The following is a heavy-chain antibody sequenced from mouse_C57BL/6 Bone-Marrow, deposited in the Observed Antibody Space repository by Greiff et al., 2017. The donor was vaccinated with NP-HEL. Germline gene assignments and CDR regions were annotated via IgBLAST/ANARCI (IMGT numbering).Heavy chain of an antibody. J-gene: IGHJ2*01. CDR1: GYTFTSYG. D-gene: IGHD2-4*01. CDR2: IYPRSGNT. CDR3: ARYDYDRGYY. Sequence: QVQLKESGAELARPGASVKLSCKASGYTFTSYGISWVKQRTGQGLEWIGEIYPRSGNTYYNEKFKGKATLTADKSSSTAYMELRSLTSEDSAVYFCARYDYDRGYYWGQGTTLTVSS. V-gene: IGHV1-81*01.